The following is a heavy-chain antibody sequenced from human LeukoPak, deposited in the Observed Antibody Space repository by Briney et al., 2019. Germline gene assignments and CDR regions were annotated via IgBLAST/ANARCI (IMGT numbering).Heavy chain of an antibody. J-gene: IGHJ4*02. D-gene: IGHD6-13*01. Sequence: PSETLSLTCDVSGGSFNDYYWSWVRQAPGKGLEWVSVIHSDGTTHYADSVKGRFTISRDNSKNTLYLQMNSLRVEDTAMYYCARETGYSTSWYAYYFDYWGQGALVTVAS. CDR2: IHSDGTT. CDR1: GGSFNDYY. CDR3: ARETGYSTSWYAYYFDY. V-gene: IGHV3-53*01.